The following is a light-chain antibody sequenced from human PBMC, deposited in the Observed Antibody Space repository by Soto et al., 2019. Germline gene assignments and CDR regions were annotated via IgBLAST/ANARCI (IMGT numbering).Light chain of an antibody. Sequence: DIQMTQSPSTLSASVGDRVTITCRASQSISNWLAWYQQKPGKAPKLLIFDASSLESGVPSRFSGSGSGTEFTLTINSLQPEDFATYYCQQANSFPRTFGQGTKLEIK. CDR3: QQANSFPRT. V-gene: IGKV1-5*01. J-gene: IGKJ2*01. CDR1: QSISNW. CDR2: DAS.